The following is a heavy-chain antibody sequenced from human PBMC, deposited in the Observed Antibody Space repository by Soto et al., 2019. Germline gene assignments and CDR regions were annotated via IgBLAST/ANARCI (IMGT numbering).Heavy chain of an antibody. CDR2: IIPILGIA. D-gene: IGHD3-3*01. CDR1: GGTFSSYT. Sequence: ASVKVSCKASGGTFSSYTISWVRQAPGQGLEWMGRIIPILGIANYAQKFQGRVTITADKSTSTAYMELSSLRSEDTAVYYCARGPFEGYDFWSGLNRYYYMDVWGKGTTVTVSS. CDR3: ARGPFEGYDFWSGLNRYYYMDV. J-gene: IGHJ6*03. V-gene: IGHV1-69*02.